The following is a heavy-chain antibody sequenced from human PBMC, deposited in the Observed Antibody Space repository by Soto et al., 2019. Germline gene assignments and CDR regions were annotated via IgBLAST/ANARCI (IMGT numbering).Heavy chain of an antibody. Sequence: GGSLRLSCAASGFTFSSYWMHWVRQAPGEGLVWVSRINPDGSSTTYADSVKGRFTIPRDNAKNTLYLQMNSLRAEDTAVYYCAREPRPVISFNWFDPWGQGTLVTVSS. CDR1: GFTFSSYW. D-gene: IGHD3-22*01. V-gene: IGHV3-74*01. J-gene: IGHJ5*02. CDR2: INPDGSST. CDR3: AREPRPVISFNWFDP.